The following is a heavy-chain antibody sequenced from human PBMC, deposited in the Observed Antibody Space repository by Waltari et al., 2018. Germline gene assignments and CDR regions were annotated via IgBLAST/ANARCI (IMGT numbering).Heavy chain of an antibody. CDR3: ARTYDSSPNNRGSGAFDI. J-gene: IGHJ3*02. CDR1: GYSISSGYY. CDR2: IYHSGST. V-gene: IGHV4-38-2*01. D-gene: IGHD3-22*01. Sequence: QVQLQESGPGLVKPSETLSLTCAVSGYSISSGYYWGWIRQPPGKGLEWIGRIYHSGSTYYNPSLKSRVTISVDTSKNQFSLKLSSVTAADTAVYYCARTYDSSPNNRGSGAFDIWGQGTMVTVSS.